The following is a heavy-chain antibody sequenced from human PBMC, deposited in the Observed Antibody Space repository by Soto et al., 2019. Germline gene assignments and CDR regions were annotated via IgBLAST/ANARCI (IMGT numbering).Heavy chain of an antibody. D-gene: IGHD3-22*01. J-gene: IGHJ4*02. CDR2: ISGSGNIA. V-gene: IGHV3-23*01. CDR3: AKSGLFDSSGYHHPHFDS. Sequence: GGSLRLSCVVSGFTSGFTFSNYAMNWVRQAPGKGLEQVAGISGSGNIAYYADSVKGRFTIARDNSNSTLFLQMNSLRAEDTAVYYCAKSGLFDSSGYHHPHFDSWGPGALVTVSS. CDR1: GFTFSNYA.